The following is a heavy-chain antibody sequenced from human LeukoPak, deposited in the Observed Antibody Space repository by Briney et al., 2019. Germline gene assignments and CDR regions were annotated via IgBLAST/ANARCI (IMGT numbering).Heavy chain of an antibody. Sequence: ASVKVSCKASGYTFTSYAISWVRQAPGQGLEWMGRIIPIFGTANYAQKFQGGVTITTDESTSTAYMELSSLRSEDTAVYYCARDGSDGYNLSFDYWGQGTLVTVSS. V-gene: IGHV1-69*05. CDR1: GYTFTSYA. D-gene: IGHD5-24*01. J-gene: IGHJ4*02. CDR3: ARDGSDGYNLSFDY. CDR2: IIPIFGTA.